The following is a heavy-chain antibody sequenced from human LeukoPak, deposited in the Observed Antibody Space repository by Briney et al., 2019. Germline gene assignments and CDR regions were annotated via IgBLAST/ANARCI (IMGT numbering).Heavy chain of an antibody. D-gene: IGHD5-24*01. CDR1: GYTFTGYY. V-gene: IGHV1-69*13. J-gene: IGHJ4*02. CDR3: ARERWLQYPLDY. CDR2: IIPIFGTA. Sequence: RASVKVSCKASGYTFTGYYIHWVRQAPGQGLEWMGGIIPIFGTANYAQKFQGRVTITADESTSTAYMELSSLRSEDTAVYYCARERWLQYPLDYWGQGTLVTVSS.